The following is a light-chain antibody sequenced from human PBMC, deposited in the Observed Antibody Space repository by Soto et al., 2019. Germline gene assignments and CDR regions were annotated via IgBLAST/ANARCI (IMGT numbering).Light chain of an antibody. V-gene: IGLV2-23*02. CDR2: EVT. CDR1: SSDVGSYNL. Sequence: QSVLTQPASVSGSPGQSITISCTGTSSDVGSYNLVSWYQHHPGKAPKVMIYEVTKRPSGVSDRFSGSKSGNTASLTISGLQADDAADYYCSSYAGSSTWVFGGGTQLTGL. CDR3: SSYAGSSTWV. J-gene: IGLJ3*02.